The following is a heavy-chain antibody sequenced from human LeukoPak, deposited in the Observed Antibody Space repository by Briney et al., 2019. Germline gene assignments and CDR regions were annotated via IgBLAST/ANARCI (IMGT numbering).Heavy chain of an antibody. D-gene: IGHD6-13*01. V-gene: IGHV1-2*06. CDR2: INPNSGGT. Sequence: ASVKVSCKASGYTFTGYYMHWVRQAPGQGLEWMGRINPNSGGTNYAQKFQGRVTMTRDTSISTAYMELSRLRSDDTAVYYCARDAGSSSWYPTSPAYYYGMDVWGQGTTVTVSS. J-gene: IGHJ6*02. CDR1: GYTFTGYY. CDR3: ARDAGSSSWYPTSPAYYYGMDV.